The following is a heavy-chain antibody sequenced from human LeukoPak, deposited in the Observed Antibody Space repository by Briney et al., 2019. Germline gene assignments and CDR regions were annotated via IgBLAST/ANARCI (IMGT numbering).Heavy chain of an antibody. Sequence: SQTLSLTCTVSGGSISSGSYYWSWIRQPAGKGLEWIGRICTSGSTNYNPSLKSRVTISVDTSKNQFSLKLSSVTAADTAVYYCARMRTPLFHRGYYYYMDVWGKGTTVTVSS. CDR2: ICTSGST. J-gene: IGHJ6*03. CDR3: ARMRTPLFHRGYYYYMDV. CDR1: GGSISSGSYY. V-gene: IGHV4-61*02. D-gene: IGHD2-21*01.